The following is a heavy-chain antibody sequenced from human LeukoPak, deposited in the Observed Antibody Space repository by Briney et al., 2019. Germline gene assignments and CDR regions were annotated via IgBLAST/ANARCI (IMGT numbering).Heavy chain of an antibody. CDR1: GGTFSSYA. Sequence: SVKVSCKASGGTFSSYAISWVRQAPGQGLEWMGRVIPIFGTANYAQKFQGRVTITTDESTSTAYMELSSLRSEDTAVYYCARGPDYYDSSGYYYTDFDYWGQGTLVTVSS. V-gene: IGHV1-69*05. CDR2: VIPIFGTA. D-gene: IGHD3-22*01. J-gene: IGHJ4*02. CDR3: ARGPDYYDSSGYYYTDFDY.